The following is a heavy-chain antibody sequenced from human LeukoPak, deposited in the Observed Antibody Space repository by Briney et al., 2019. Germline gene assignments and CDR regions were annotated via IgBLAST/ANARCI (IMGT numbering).Heavy chain of an antibody. CDR3: ATVLRAPRPNYYGSGSYDWFDP. Sequence: ASVKVTCKVSGYTLTELSMHWVRQAPGKGLEWMGGFDPEDGETIYAQKFQGRVTMTEDTSTDTAYMELSSPRSEDTAVYYCATVLRAPRPNYYGSGSYDWFDPWGQGTLVTVSS. J-gene: IGHJ5*02. D-gene: IGHD3-10*01. CDR2: FDPEDGET. CDR1: GYTLTELS. V-gene: IGHV1-24*01.